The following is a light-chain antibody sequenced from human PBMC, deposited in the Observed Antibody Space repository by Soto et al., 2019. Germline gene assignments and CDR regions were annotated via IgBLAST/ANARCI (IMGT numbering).Light chain of an antibody. CDR2: EDD. J-gene: IGLJ3*02. CDR1: GGSIASNS. V-gene: IGLV6-57*03. CDR3: LSFDSDTQV. Sequence: NFMLTQPHSVSASPGKTVTISCTRIGGSIASNSVQWFQQRPGSAPTPVIFEDDQRPSGVPDRFSGSIDSSSNSASLTISGLKTEDEADYYCLSFDSDTQVFGGGTKLTVL.